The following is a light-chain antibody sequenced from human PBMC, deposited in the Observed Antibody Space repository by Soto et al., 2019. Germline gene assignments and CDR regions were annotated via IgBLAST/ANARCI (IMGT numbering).Light chain of an antibody. V-gene: IGLV1-51*01. CDR2: HSH. CDR3: GSWDSSLTAGV. CDR1: SSNIGNDY. J-gene: IGLJ3*02. Sequence: QSVLTQPNSVSAAPGQKVTISCSGSSSNIGNDYVSWLQQFPCAAPKLLIYHSHKRHSGVTDRFSGSTSGTSATLGITGLQTGDEAVYYCGSWDSSLTAGVFGGGTKLTVL.